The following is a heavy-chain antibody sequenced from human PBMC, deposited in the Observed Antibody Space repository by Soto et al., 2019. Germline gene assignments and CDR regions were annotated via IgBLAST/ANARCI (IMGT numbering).Heavy chain of an antibody. J-gene: IGHJ4*02. V-gene: IGHV1-69*12. CDR2: IIPIFGTA. CDR1: GGTFSSYA. D-gene: IGHD2-15*01. Sequence: QVQLVQSGAEVKKPGSSVKVSCKASGGTFSSYAISWVRQAPGQGLEWMGGIIPIFGTANYAQKFQGRVTITADEATSAAYMELSSLRSEDTAVYYCATQDGHGGKSPFDYWGQGTLVTVSS. CDR3: ATQDGHGGKSPFDY.